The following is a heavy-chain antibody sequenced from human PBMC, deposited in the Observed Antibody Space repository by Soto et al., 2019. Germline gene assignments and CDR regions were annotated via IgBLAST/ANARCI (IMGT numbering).Heavy chain of an antibody. Sequence: SETLSLTCTASGGSISSNSYYWVWIRQSPGKGLEWIGSIGYTGTIYYNPSLQSRVTMSVDTSENQISLRLSSMTAADTAVYYCASHVKNQGYEYYFDSWSQGPLVTVSS. D-gene: IGHD3-3*01. CDR1: GGSISSNSYY. J-gene: IGHJ4*02. V-gene: IGHV4-39*01. CDR2: IGYTGTI. CDR3: ASHVKNQGYEYYFDS.